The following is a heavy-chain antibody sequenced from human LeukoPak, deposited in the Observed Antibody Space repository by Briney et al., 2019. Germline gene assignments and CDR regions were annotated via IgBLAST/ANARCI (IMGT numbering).Heavy chain of an antibody. V-gene: IGHV3-21*01. CDR3: ARDIAAAGTWYYYGMDV. Sequence: KSGGSLRLSCAASGFTFNCYSMNWVRQAPGKGLEWGSFISSSSNYIYYAASVKGLFTIANDNTNNSLQLQSNSLRAEDTAVYYCARDIAAAGTWYYYGMDVWGQGTTVTVSS. J-gene: IGHJ6*02. CDR2: ISSSSNYI. CDR1: GFTFNCYS. D-gene: IGHD6-13*01.